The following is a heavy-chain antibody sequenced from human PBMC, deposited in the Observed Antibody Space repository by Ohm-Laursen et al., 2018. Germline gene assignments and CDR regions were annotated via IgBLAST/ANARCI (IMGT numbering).Heavy chain of an antibody. V-gene: IGHV1-8*01. Sequence: ESSVKVSCKASGYTFTSYDINWVRQATGQGLEWMGWMNPNSGNTGYAQKFQGRVTMTRNTSISTAYMELSSLRSEDTAVYYCARVVTYYDFWSGQYNWFDPWGQGTLVTVSS. J-gene: IGHJ5*02. D-gene: IGHD3-3*01. CDR2: MNPNSGNT. CDR3: ARVVTYYDFWSGQYNWFDP. CDR1: GYTFTSYD.